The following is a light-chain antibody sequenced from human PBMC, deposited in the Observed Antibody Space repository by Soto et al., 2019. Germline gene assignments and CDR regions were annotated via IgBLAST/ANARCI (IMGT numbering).Light chain of an antibody. CDR1: QSIGSY. Sequence: EIVLTQSPATLPLSLGERATLSCRASQSIGSYLAWYQQKPGQPPRLLTYDASNRATDIPARFSGSGSGTDFTLTISSLEPEDIAVYYCQQRSNWSFGQGTRLEIK. J-gene: IGKJ5*01. CDR2: DAS. CDR3: QQRSNWS. V-gene: IGKV3-11*01.